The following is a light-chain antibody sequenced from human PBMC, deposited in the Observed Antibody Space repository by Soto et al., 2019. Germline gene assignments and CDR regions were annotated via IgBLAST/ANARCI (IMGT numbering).Light chain of an antibody. V-gene: IGLV2-23*01. CDR3: CSYAGITTWV. J-gene: IGLJ3*02. CDR2: EGS. CDR1: SSDVGSYNL. Sequence: QSALTQPASVSGSPGQSITISCTGTSSDVGSYNLVSWYQQHPGKAPKLMTYEGSKRPSGVSNRFSGSKSGNTASLTISGLQAEDEDDYYCCSYAGITTWVFGGGTKLTVL.